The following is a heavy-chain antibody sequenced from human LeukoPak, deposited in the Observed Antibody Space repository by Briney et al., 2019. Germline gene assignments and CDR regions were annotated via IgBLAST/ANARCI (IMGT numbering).Heavy chain of an antibody. D-gene: IGHD3-22*01. CDR3: ARDHDSSGYYYGYYFDY. CDR2: ISRSGNTI. J-gene: IGHJ4*02. Sequence: GGSLRLSCAASGFTFSDYYMNWIRQAPGRGLEWVSYISRSGNTIYYADSVKGRFTISRDNAKNSLYLQMNSLRAEDTAVYYCARDHDSSGYYYGYYFDYWGQGTLVTVSS. CDR1: GFTFSDYY. V-gene: IGHV3-11*01.